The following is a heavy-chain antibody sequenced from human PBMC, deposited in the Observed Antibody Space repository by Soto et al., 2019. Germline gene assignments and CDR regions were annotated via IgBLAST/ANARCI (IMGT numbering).Heavy chain of an antibody. CDR2: INAGNGNT. CDR3: TGGPPNWGFDS. V-gene: IGHV1-3*01. CDR1: GYTFTSYA. J-gene: IGHJ5*01. D-gene: IGHD7-27*01. Sequence: ASVKVSGKASGYTFTSYAMHWVRQAPGQRLEWMGWINAGNGNTKYSQKFQGRVTITRGTSVSTAYMELSSLTSEDTAVYYFTGGPPNWGFDSWGQGTPVTVSS.